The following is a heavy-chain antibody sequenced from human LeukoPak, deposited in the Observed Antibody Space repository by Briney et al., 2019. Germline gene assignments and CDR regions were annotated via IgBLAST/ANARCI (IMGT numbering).Heavy chain of an antibody. CDR1: GDSITRRSYF. CDR3: ARHEPFSFYYESRGNWFDP. Sequence: SETLSLICTVSGDSITRRSYFWAWIRQRPGKGLEWIGSVYYTGNTYYNPSLKSRVTISLATSDNQVSLTVSSVTAADTAIYFCARHEPFSFYYESRGNWFDPWGQGALVTVSS. D-gene: IGHD3-22*01. V-gene: IGHV4-39*01. CDR2: VYYTGNT. J-gene: IGHJ5*02.